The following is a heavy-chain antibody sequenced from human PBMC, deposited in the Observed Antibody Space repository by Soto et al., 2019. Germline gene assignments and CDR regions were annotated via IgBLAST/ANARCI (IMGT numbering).Heavy chain of an antibody. D-gene: IGHD6-13*01. J-gene: IGHJ6*02. V-gene: IGHV1-58*02. CDR1: GFTFTSSA. CDR2: IVVGSGNT. Sequence: ASVKVSCKASGFTFTSSAMQWVRQARGQRLEWIGWIVVGSGNTNYAQKFQERVTITRDMSTSTAYMELSSLRSEDTAVYYCAADKGRIAAAGTLAYYYGMDVWGQGTTVTVSS. CDR3: AADKGRIAAAGTLAYYYGMDV.